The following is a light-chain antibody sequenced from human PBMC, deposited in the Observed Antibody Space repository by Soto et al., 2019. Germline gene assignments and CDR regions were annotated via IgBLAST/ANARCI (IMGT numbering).Light chain of an antibody. Sequence: EIVMTQSPDALSVSRGETVTLSCRASQSVATNLAWYQHKPGQAPRLLMYETSVRATGVPARFXGSGSGTXXXXXXXXLXSEDFADYYCQQYNNWPPGAFGPGTRVEI. J-gene: IGKJ1*01. CDR2: ETS. CDR3: QQYNNWPPGA. CDR1: QSVATN. V-gene: IGKV3-15*01.